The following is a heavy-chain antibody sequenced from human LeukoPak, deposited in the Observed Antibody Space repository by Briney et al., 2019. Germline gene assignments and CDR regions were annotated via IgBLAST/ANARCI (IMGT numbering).Heavy chain of an antibody. CDR3: ARNAEQWRLGEYFQH. V-gene: IGHV3-21*01. Sequence: GGSLRLSCAASGFTFSSYSMNWVRQAPGKGLEWVSSISSSSSYIYYGDSVKGRCTISRDNAKNSLYLQMNSLRAEDTAVYYCARNAEQWRLGEYFQHWGQCTLVTVSS. D-gene: IGHD6-19*01. CDR1: GFTFSSYS. CDR2: ISSSSSYI. J-gene: IGHJ1*01.